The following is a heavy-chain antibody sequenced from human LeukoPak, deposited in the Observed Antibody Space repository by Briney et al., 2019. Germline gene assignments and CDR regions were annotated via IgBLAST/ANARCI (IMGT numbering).Heavy chain of an antibody. Sequence: GGSLRLSCAASGFTVSSNYLSWVRQAPGKGLEWVSVFYSGGSTYYADSVKGRFTISRDNSKNTLYLQMNSLRAEDTAVYYCARDPGGYNYFDPWGQGTLVTVSS. V-gene: IGHV3-66*01. CDR3: ARDPGGYNYFDP. J-gene: IGHJ5*02. CDR2: FYSGGST. CDR1: GFTVSSNY. D-gene: IGHD1-14*01.